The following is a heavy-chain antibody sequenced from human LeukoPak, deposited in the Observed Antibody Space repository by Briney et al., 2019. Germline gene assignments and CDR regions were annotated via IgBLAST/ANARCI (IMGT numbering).Heavy chain of an antibody. CDR1: GYSTSSGYY. CDR2: VYYSGNT. CDR3: ARDATYPPKGFDP. V-gene: IGHV4-38-2*02. Sequence: SETLSLTCSVSGYSTSSGYYWGWIRQPPGKGLEWIGSVYYSGNTYYNPSLKSRVTISVDTSKNQFSLKLSSVTAADTAVYYCARDATYPPKGFDPWGQGTLVTVSS. J-gene: IGHJ5*02.